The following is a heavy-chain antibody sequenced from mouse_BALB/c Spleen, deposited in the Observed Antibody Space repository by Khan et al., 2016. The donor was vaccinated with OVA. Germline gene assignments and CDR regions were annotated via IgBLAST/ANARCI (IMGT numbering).Heavy chain of an antibody. CDR2: ISSAGTYT. V-gene: IGHV5-9-1*01. CDR1: VFTFSSFA. Sequence: EVELVESGGGLVKPGGSLKLSCEVSVFTFSSFAMSWVRQTPEKRLEWVATISSAGTYTYYPDSVKGRFTISRDNAKNTLYLQMNSLRSEDTAMYYCANGNYGWFAYWGQGTLVIVSA. CDR3: ANGNYGWFAY. J-gene: IGHJ3*01. D-gene: IGHD2-1*01.